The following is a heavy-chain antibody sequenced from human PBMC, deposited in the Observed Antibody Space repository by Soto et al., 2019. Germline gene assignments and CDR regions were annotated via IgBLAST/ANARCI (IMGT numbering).Heavy chain of an antibody. J-gene: IGHJ6*02. CDR1: GGTFSSYA. Sequence: ASVKVSCKASGGTFSSYAISWVRQAPGQGLEWMGGIIPIFGTANYAQKFQGRVTITADKSTSTAYMELSSLRSEDTAVYYCARAGDCSSTSCPGRLYYYYGMDVWGQGTTLTVSS. D-gene: IGHD2-2*01. V-gene: IGHV1-69*06. CDR2: IIPIFGTA. CDR3: ARAGDCSSTSCPGRLYYYYGMDV.